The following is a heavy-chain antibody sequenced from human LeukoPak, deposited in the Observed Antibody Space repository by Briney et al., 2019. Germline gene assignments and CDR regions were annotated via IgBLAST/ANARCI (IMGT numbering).Heavy chain of an antibody. D-gene: IGHD6-13*01. J-gene: IGHJ6*03. Sequence: SETLSLTCTAAGGSISDYYWSWVRQPAGKGLEWIGRIYNNGITNYNPSLKSRVPMSLDTSKKQLSLKLSSVTAADTAVYYCARHGRIAAAGTGTIYYYYYMDVWGKGTTVTISS. CDR3: ARHGRIAAAGTGTIYYYYYMDV. CDR2: IYNNGIT. V-gene: IGHV4-4*07. CDR1: GGSISDYY.